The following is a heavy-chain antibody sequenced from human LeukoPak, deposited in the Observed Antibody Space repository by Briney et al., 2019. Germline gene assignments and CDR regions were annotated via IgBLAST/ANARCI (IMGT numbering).Heavy chain of an antibody. CDR2: ISYDGSQK. D-gene: IGHD1-1*01. CDR1: GFTFRSYA. J-gene: IGHJ4*02. Sequence: GGSLRLSCGTSGFTFRSYAMHWVRQAPGKGLEWVALISYDGSQKYYGDSVKGRFTISRDNAKNSLYLQMNSLRTEDTAVYYCARGVPGDYWGQGTLVTVSS. CDR3: ARGVPGDY. V-gene: IGHV3-30-3*01.